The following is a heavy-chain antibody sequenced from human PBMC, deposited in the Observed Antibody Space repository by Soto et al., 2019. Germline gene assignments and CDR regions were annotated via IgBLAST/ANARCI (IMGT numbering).Heavy chain of an antibody. CDR1: DNGFTNYN. D-gene: IGHD2-2*01. J-gene: IGHJ5*02. Sequence: QVQLAQSGAEVKEPGPSLKASCKALDNGFTNYNMHWERQSPGQGFDGLGGLNPNSGDPTYEEKFQGRVTMTRDTSISTGYIEVRRLRNDDTAVYSCERGRDRAVPSAIDIDGPWGQGTLVTVSS. V-gene: IGHV1-2*02. CDR2: LNPNSGDP. CDR3: ERGRDRAVPSAIDIDGP.